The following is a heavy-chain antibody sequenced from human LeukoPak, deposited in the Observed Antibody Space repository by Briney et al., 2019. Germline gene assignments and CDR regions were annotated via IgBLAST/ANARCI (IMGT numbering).Heavy chain of an antibody. CDR2: INPNSGAT. CDR1: GYTFTGYY. J-gene: IGHJ4*02. CDR3: ARGGSPDY. V-gene: IGHV1-2*02. D-gene: IGHD2-15*01. Sequence: GASVKVSCKASGYTFTGYYIHWVRQAPGQGLEWMGWINPNSGATNYEQKFQGRVTMTRDTSISTAYMELSRLRSDDTAVYYCARGGSPDYWGQGTLVTVSS.